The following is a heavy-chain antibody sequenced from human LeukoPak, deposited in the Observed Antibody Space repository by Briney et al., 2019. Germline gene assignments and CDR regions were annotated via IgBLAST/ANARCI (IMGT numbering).Heavy chain of an antibody. D-gene: IGHD2-2*01. J-gene: IGHJ4*02. CDR2: IKQDGSEK. Sequence: GGSLRLSCAGSGFTFSSYWMSWVRQAPGKGLEWVANIKQDGSEKYYVDSVKGRFTISRDNAKNSLYLQMDSLRAEDTAVYYCARRRCTSTSCFEDYWGQGTLVTVSS. CDR1: GFTFSSYW. CDR3: ARRRCTSTSCFEDY. V-gene: IGHV3-7*01.